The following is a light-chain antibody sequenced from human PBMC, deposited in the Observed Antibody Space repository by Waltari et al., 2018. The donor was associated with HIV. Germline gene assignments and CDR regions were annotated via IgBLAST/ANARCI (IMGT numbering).Light chain of an antibody. J-gene: IGKJ5*01. CDR3: MQATHWSIT. Sequence: DVVMTQSPLSLPVTLGQPASISCRSSQSLVDTDGNTYLNWYQQRPGQSPRRLIYRASHRDSGVPDRFSGSGSGTDFTLKISRVEADDIGIYYCMQATHWSITFGQGTRLEIK. CDR2: RAS. V-gene: IGKV2-30*01. CDR1: QSLVDTDGNTY.